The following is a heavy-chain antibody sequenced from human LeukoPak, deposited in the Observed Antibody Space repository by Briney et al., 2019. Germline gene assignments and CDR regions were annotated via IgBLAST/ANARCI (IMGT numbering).Heavy chain of an antibody. J-gene: IGHJ4*02. CDR3: AAAVRGVIAPLGY. Sequence: GGSLRLSCAASGFTFSHHGMHWVRQAPGKGLEWVAFIRNDGSNDYYADSVKGRFTISRDNAKNSLYLQMNSLRAEDTAVYYCAAAVRGVIAPLGYWGQGTLVTVSS. V-gene: IGHV3-30*02. D-gene: IGHD3-10*01. CDR1: GFTFSHHG. CDR2: IRNDGSND.